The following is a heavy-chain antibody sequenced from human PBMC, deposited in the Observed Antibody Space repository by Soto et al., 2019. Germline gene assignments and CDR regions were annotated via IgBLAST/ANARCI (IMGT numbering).Heavy chain of an antibody. D-gene: IGHD6-19*01. V-gene: IGHV4-4*02. CDR3: ARRNSSGWYGNYYGMDV. J-gene: IGHJ6*02. Sequence: QVQLQESGPGLVKPSGTLSLTCAVSSGSISSSNWWSWVRQPPGKGLEWIGEIYHSGSTNYNPSLKSRVTISVDKSKNQFSLKLSSVTAADTAVYYCARRNSSGWYGNYYGMDVWGQGTTVTVSS. CDR1: SGSISSSNW. CDR2: IYHSGST.